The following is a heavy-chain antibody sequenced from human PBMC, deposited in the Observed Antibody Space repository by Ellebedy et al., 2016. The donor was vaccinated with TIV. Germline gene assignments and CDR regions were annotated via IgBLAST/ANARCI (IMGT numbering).Heavy chain of an antibody. V-gene: IGHV1-2*02. D-gene: IGHD2-15*01. CDR1: GYTFTGYY. J-gene: IGHJ6*02. Sequence: ASVKVSXXASGYTFTGYYMHWVRQAPGQGLEWMGWINPNSGGTNYAQKFQGRVTMTRDTSISTAYMELSRLRSDDTAVYYCARDGVVVVAATTRGFYGMDVWGQGTTVTVSS. CDR3: ARDGVVVVAATTRGFYGMDV. CDR2: INPNSGGT.